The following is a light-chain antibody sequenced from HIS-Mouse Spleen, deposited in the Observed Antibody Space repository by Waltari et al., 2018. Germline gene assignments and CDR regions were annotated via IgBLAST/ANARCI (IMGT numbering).Light chain of an antibody. CDR1: SRAVGSYNL. V-gene: IGLV2-23*01. CDR3: CSYAGSSTNWV. CDR2: EGS. J-gene: IGLJ3*02. Sequence: QSALTQPASVSGSPGQSITISRTGPSRAVGSYNLVSWYQQHPGKAPKLMIYEGSKRPSGVSNRFSGSKSGNTASLTISGLQAEDEADYYCCSYAGSSTNWVFGGGTKLTVL.